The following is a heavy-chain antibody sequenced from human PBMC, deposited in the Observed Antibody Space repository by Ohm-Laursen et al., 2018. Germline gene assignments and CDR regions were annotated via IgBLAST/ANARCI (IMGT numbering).Heavy chain of an antibody. V-gene: IGHV3-9*01. Sequence: SLRLSCAASGFTFDDYAMHWVRQAPGKGLEWVSGISWNSGSIGYADSVKGRFTISRDNAKNSLYLQMNSLRAEDTALYYCAKDAIVGYNVGLGAFDIWGQGTMVTVSS. CDR1: GFTFDDYA. CDR3: AKDAIVGYNVGLGAFDI. J-gene: IGHJ3*02. D-gene: IGHD1-26*01. CDR2: ISWNSGSI.